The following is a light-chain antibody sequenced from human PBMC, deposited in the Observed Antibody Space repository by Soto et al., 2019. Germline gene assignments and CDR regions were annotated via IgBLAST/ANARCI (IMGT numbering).Light chain of an antibody. V-gene: IGLV1-44*01. CDR3: ASWDDSLNGVV. Sequence: QSVLTQPPSASGTPGQRVTISCSGSHSNIGTKAVKWFQQVPGAAPKSLIYKTDQRPSVVPDRFSGSKSGTSASLAISGLQPEDEADYYCASWDDSLNGVVFGGGTKLTVL. J-gene: IGLJ3*02. CDR2: KTD. CDR1: HSNIGTKA.